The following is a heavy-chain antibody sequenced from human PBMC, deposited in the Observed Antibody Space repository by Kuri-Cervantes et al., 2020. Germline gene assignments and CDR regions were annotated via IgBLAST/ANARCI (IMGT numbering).Heavy chain of an antibody. J-gene: IGHJ4*02. V-gene: IGHV1-46*01. CDR2: INPSGGST. Sequence: ASVKVSCKASGYTFTSYYMHWVRQAPGQGLEWMGIINPSGGSTSYAQKFQGRVTMTRDTSTSTVYMELSSLRSEDTAVYYCARGNRGSGSYYNDQALFDYWGQGTLVTVSS. CDR3: ARGNRGSGSYYNDQALFDY. CDR1: GYTFTSYY. D-gene: IGHD3-10*01.